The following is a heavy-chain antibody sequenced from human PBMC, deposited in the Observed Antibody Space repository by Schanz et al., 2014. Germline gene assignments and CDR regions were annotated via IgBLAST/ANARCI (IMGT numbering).Heavy chain of an antibody. CDR1: GFTFSTHA. Sequence: EMQLLESGGGLIQPGGSLRLSCAASGFTFSTHAMSWVRQAPGKGLEWVSSISGDHRNTFYADSVKGRFTISRDNSKGALYLQMNSLRAEDTALYYCARDRRNADLDYWGQGTLVTVSS. CDR2: ISGDHRNT. V-gene: IGHV3-23*01. CDR3: ARDRRNADLDY. D-gene: IGHD1-1*01. J-gene: IGHJ4*02.